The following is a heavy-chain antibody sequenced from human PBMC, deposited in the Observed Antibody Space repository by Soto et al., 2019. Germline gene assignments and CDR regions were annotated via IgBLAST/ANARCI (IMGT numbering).Heavy chain of an antibody. D-gene: IGHD6-19*01. Sequence: AGGSLRLSCAASGFTFSSYGMHWVRQAPGKGLEWVAVISYDGSNKYYADSVKGRFTISRDNSKNTLYLQMNSLRAEDTAVYYCAKMGIAVAGSDYWGQGTLVTVSS. CDR1: GFTFSSYG. J-gene: IGHJ4*02. V-gene: IGHV3-30*18. CDR3: AKMGIAVAGSDY. CDR2: ISYDGSNK.